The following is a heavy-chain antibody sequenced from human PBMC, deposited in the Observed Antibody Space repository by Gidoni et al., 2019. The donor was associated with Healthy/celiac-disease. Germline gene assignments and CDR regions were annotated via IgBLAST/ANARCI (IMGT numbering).Heavy chain of an antibody. CDR1: GYTFTGYY. CDR2: INPNSGGT. J-gene: IGHJ6*02. CDR3: AREGLDQQLKTNGMDV. D-gene: IGHD6-13*01. V-gene: IGHV1-2*04. Sequence: QVQLVQSGAEVKKPGASVKVSCQASGYTFTGYYMHWVRQAPGQGLEWMGWINPNSGGTNYAQKFQGWVTMTRDTSISTAYMELSRLRSDDTAVYYCAREGLDQQLKTNGMDVWGQGTTVTVSS.